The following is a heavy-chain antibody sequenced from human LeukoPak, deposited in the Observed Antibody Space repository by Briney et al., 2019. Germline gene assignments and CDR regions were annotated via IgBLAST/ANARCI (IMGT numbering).Heavy chain of an antibody. CDR1: GGSISSYY. CDR2: MYYSGST. V-gene: IGHV4-59*08. CDR3: ARTTARIAVDY. Sequence: SETLSLTCTVSGGSISSYYWSWIRQPPGKGQEWIGYMYYSGSTNYNPSLKSRVTISVDTSKNQFSLKLSSVTAADTAVYYCARTTARIAVDYWGQGTLVTVSS. D-gene: IGHD6-19*01. J-gene: IGHJ4*02.